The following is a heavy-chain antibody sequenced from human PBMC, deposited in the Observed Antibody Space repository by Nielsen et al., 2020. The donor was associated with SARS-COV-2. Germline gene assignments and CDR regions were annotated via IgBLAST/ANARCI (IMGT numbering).Heavy chain of an antibody. Sequence: GESLKISCAASGFTFSSYSMNWVRQAPGKGLEWVSSISSSSSYIYYADSVKGRFTISRDNAKNSLYLQMNSLRAEDTAVYYCARGGRGYSYGYYYYYSMDVWGQGTTVTVSS. J-gene: IGHJ6*02. CDR1: GFTFSSYS. V-gene: IGHV3-21*01. D-gene: IGHD5-18*01. CDR2: ISSSSSYI. CDR3: ARGGRGYSYGYYYYYSMDV.